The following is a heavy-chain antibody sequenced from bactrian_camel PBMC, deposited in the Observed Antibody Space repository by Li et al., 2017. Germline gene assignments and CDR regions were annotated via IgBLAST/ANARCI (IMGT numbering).Heavy chain of an antibody. Sequence: HVQLVESGGGSVQAGGSLRLSCAASGYSASAYCLAWFRQAPGKAREGVAGIGTNGVTRVADSVKGRFTISRDAAKTTLYLQMNDLKFEDAAMYYCATGVYCAHELSPDEYDVWGQGTQVTVS. CDR2: IGTNGVT. CDR3: ATGVYCAHELSPDEYDV. J-gene: IGHJ4*01. D-gene: IGHD3*01. V-gene: IGHV3S1*01. CDR1: GYSASAYC.